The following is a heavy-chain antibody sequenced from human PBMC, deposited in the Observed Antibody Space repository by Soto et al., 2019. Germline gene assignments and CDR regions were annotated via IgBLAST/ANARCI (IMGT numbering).Heavy chain of an antibody. J-gene: IGHJ6*02. CDR2: INHSGST. CDR1: GGSFSGYY. CDR3: ARAREAMVRIYGMDV. V-gene: IGHV4-34*01. D-gene: IGHD5-18*01. Sequence: SETLSLTCAVYGGSFSGYYWSWIRQPPGKGLEWIGEINHSGSTNYNPSLKSRVTISVDTSKNQFSLKLSSVTAADTAVYYCARAREAMVRIYGMDVLVQGTTVTVSS.